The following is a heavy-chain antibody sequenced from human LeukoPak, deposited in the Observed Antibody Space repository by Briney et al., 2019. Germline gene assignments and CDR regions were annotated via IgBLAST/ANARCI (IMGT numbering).Heavy chain of an antibody. CDR2: IYHSGST. D-gene: IGHD5-18*01. V-gene: IGHV4-30-2*01. CDR3: ARERQLWLPDY. Sequence: SETLSLTCTVSGGSISSGGYYWSWIRQPPGKGLEWIGYIYHSGSTYYNPSLKSRVTISVDTSKNQFSLKLSSVTAADTAVYYCARERQLWLPDYWGQGTLVTVSS. CDR1: GGSISSGGYY. J-gene: IGHJ4*02.